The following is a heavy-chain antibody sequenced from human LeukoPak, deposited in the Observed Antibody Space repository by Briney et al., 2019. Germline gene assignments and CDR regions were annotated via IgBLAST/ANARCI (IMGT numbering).Heavy chain of an antibody. D-gene: IGHD6-13*01. CDR2: IIPIFGTA. V-gene: IGHV1-69*13. CDR3: ARDGGIAAAGIDY. Sequence: ASVNVSCKASGYTFSGYYMHWVRQAPGQGLEWMGGIIPIFGTANYAQKFQGRVTITADESTSTAYMELSSLRSEDTAVYYCARDGGIAAAGIDYWGQGTLVTVSS. CDR1: GYTFSGYY. J-gene: IGHJ4*02.